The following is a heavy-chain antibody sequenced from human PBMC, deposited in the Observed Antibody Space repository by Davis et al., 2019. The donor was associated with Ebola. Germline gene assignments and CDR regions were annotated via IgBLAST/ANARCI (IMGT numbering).Heavy chain of an antibody. CDR2: IKQDGSEK. CDR1: GFTFSSYW. D-gene: IGHD6-19*01. CDR3: ARDLAAVAGDYFDY. J-gene: IGHJ4*02. V-gene: IGHV3-7*01. Sequence: GESLKISCAASGFTFSSYWMSWVRQAPGKGLEWVANIKQDGSEKYYVDSVKGRFTISRDNAKNSLYLQMNSLRAEDTAVYYCARDLAAVAGDYFDYWGQGTLVTVSS.